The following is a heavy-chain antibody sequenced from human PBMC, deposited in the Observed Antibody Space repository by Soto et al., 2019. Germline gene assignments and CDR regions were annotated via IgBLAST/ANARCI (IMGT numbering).Heavy chain of an antibody. V-gene: IGHV3-23*01. CDR3: AKPPAPADFWSGYYTGRVDV. Sequence: GGSLRLCCAASGFTFSSYAMSWVRRAPGKGLEWVSAISGSGGSTYYADSVKGRFTISRDNSKNTLYLQMNSLRAEDTAVYYYAKPPAPADFWSGYYTGRVDVWGQGTTVTVSS. CDR1: GFTFSSYA. J-gene: IGHJ6*02. CDR2: ISGSGGST. D-gene: IGHD3-3*01.